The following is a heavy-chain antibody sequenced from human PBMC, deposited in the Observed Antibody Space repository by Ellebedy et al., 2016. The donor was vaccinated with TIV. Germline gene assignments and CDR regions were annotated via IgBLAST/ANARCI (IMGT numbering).Heavy chain of an antibody. J-gene: IGHJ2*01. CDR1: GCSLTNHF. D-gene: IGHD6-13*01. V-gene: IGHV4-59*11. CDR3: ERVAITAAVGGGYFDL. Sequence: MPSETLSLTCPVSGCSLTNHFWSCIRHPSRQGLEWISSIYYSVSTHYNPSLKSEVTISVDTSKNQISLTLMSYVSAADPAVYYCERVAITAAVGGGYFDLWGRGTLVTVSS. CDR2: IYYSVST.